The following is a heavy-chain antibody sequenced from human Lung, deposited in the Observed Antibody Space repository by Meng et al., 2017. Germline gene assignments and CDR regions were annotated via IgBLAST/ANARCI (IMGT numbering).Heavy chain of an antibody. CDR1: GGSFSDYY. J-gene: IGHJ4*02. V-gene: IGHV4-34*01. Sequence: QLQQWGEELLTPPVPLSPTCVVSGGSFSDYYWSWIRQPPGKGLEWIGEINHSGSTNYNPSLESRATISVDTSQNNLSLKLSSVTAADSAVYYCARGPTTMAHDFDYWGQGTLVTVSS. CDR2: INHSGST. CDR3: ARGPTTMAHDFDY. D-gene: IGHD4-11*01.